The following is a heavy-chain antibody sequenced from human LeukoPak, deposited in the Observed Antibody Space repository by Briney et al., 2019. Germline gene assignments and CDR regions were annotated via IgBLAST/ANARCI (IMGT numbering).Heavy chain of an antibody. CDR3: AMSAAAQGDWFDP. D-gene: IGHD6-13*01. CDR1: GYSFTSYW. V-gene: IGHV5-51*01. CDR2: IYPGDSDT. Sequence: GESLKISCKGSGYSFTSYWIGWVRQMPGKGLEWMGIIYPGDSDTRYSPSFQGQVTISADKSISTAYLQWSSLKASDTAMYYCAMSAAAQGDWFDPWGQGTLVTVSS. J-gene: IGHJ5*02.